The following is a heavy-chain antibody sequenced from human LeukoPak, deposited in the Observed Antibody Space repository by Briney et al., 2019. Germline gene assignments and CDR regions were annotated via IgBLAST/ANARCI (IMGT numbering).Heavy chain of an antibody. V-gene: IGHV3-21*01. Sequence: GGSLRLSCAASGFTFSSYSMNWVRQAPGKGLEWVSSISSSSSYIYYADSVKGRFTISRDNAKNSLYLQMNSLRAEDTAVYYCAKLPHRTLMHFDDSGFSWGQGTLVAVAS. CDR2: ISSSSSYI. J-gene: IGHJ5*02. CDR1: GFTFSSYS. D-gene: IGHD3-3*02. CDR3: AKLPHRTLMHFDDSGFS.